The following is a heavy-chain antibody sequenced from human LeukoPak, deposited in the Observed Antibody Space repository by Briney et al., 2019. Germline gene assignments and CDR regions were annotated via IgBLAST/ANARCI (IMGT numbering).Heavy chain of an antibody. CDR3: ARSYGSGSRNGDY. Sequence: PGGSLRLSCAASGFTFSSYAMHWVRQAPGKGLEWVAVISYDGSNKYYADSVKGRFTISRDNAKNSLYLQMNSLRAEDTAVYYCARSYGSGSRNGDYWGQGTLVTVSS. D-gene: IGHD3-10*01. V-gene: IGHV3-30*04. CDR1: GFTFSSYA. CDR2: ISYDGSNK. J-gene: IGHJ4*02.